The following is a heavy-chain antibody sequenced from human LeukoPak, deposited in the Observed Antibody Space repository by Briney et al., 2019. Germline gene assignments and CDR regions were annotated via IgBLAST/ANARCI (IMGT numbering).Heavy chain of an antibody. J-gene: IGHJ5*02. CDR2: ISSSSSYI. CDR1: GFTFDDYC. V-gene: IGHV3-21*01. Sequence: GGSLRLSCAASGFTFDDYCMSWVRQDPGTGLEWASSISSSSSYIYYADSVKGRFTFSRDNDKNSLYLQMNSLRAEDTAVYYCARDGEVGVGRWFDPWGQGTLVTVSS. CDR3: ARDGEVGVGRWFDP. D-gene: IGHD1-26*01.